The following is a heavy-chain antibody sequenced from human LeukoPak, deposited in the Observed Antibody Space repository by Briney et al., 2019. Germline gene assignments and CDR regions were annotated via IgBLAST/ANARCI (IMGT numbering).Heavy chain of an antibody. CDR1: GHTFTGYY. CDR2: INPNSGAT. Sequence: GASVKVSCKASGHTFTGYYMHWVRQAPGQGLECMGWINPNSGATNYAQKFQGRVTMTRDTSISTAYMELSRLRSDDTAVYYCARDFQGYCRGGSCHWGFDPWGQGALVTVSS. J-gene: IGHJ5*02. D-gene: IGHD2-15*01. V-gene: IGHV1-2*02. CDR3: ARDFQGYCRGGSCHWGFDP.